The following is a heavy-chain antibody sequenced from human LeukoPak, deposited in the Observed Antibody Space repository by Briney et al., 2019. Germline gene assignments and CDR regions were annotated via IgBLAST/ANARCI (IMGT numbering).Heavy chain of an antibody. J-gene: IGHJ4*02. CDR3: AKGHVRYGDFDC. CDR2: LSGSGGST. D-gene: IGHD4-17*01. Sequence: PGGSLRLFCAASGFTFSSYAMSWVRQAPGKGLEWVSALSGSGGSTYYADSVKGRFTISRDNSKNTLYLQMNSLRVEDTAVYYCAKGHVRYGDFDCWGQGTLVTVSS. CDR1: GFTFSSYA. V-gene: IGHV3-23*01.